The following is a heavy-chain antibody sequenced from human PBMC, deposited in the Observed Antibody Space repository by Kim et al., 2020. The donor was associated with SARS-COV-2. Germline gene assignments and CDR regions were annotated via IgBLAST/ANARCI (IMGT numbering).Heavy chain of an antibody. V-gene: IGHV3-30*18. CDR3: AKDPYDILTGWSYYYYYYGMDV. J-gene: IGHJ6*02. D-gene: IGHD3-9*01. CDR1: GFTFSSYG. Sequence: GGSLRLSCAASGFTFSSYGMHWVRQAPGKGLEWVAVISYDGSNKYYADSVKGRFTISRDNSKNTLYLQMNSLRAEDTAVYYCAKDPYDILTGWSYYYYYYGMDVWGQGTTVTVSS. CDR2: ISYDGSNK.